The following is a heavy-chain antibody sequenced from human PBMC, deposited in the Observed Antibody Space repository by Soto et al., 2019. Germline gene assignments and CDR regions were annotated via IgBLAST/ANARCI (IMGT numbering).Heavy chain of an antibody. CDR3: VIGQYYHESSDVDH. CDR2: ISYDGSNE. CDR1: GFTFSGYS. D-gene: IGHD3-22*01. V-gene: IGHV3-30-3*01. Sequence: QVQVVESGGGVVQPGRSLRLSCAASGFTFSGYSMHWVRQAPGKGLEWVAVISYDGSNEYYADSVKGRFTISRDNPKNTLSLQMNSLTAEDTAMYYCVIGQYYHESSDVDHWGQGTLVTVSS. J-gene: IGHJ4*02.